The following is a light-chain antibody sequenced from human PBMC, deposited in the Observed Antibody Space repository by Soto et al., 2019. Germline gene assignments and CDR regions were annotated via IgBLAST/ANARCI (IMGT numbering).Light chain of an antibody. Sequence: DVHMTQSPSSLSASVGDRVTITCRASQGITRSLAWYQQTPGKAPKLLIYAASTLLSGVPSRFSCSGSGTAFTLTISSLQPEDVEIYSCHKYDSAPLTFGGGTKVEIK. CDR2: AAS. V-gene: IGKV1-27*01. CDR1: QGITRS. CDR3: HKYDSAPLT. J-gene: IGKJ4*01.